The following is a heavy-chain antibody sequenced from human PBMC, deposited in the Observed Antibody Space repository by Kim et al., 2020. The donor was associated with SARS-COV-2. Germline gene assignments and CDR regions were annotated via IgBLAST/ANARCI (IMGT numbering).Heavy chain of an antibody. D-gene: IGHD2-15*01. V-gene: IGHV1-46*01. J-gene: IGHJ3*02. Sequence: QKFQGRVTMTRDTSTSTVYMELSSLRSEDTAVYYCARDRAYGGNWYAFDIWGQGTMVTVSS. CDR3: ARDRAYGGNWYAFDI.